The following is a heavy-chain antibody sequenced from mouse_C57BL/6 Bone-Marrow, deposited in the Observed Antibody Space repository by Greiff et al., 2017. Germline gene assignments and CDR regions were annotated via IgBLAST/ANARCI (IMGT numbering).Heavy chain of an antibody. D-gene: IGHD2-4*01. V-gene: IGHV1-15*01. Sequence: QVQLKQSGAELVRPGASVTLSCKASGYTFTDYEMHWVKQTPVHGLEWIGAIDPEIGGTAYNKKFKGKAILTADKSSSTASMELRSLTSEDSAVYYYTDDYDNYWGQGTTLTVSS. CDR2: IDPEIGGT. J-gene: IGHJ2*01. CDR1: GYTFTDYE. CDR3: TDDYDNY.